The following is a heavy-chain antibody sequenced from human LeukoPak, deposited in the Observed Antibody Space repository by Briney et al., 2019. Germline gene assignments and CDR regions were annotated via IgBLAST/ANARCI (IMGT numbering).Heavy chain of an antibody. J-gene: IGHJ4*02. Sequence: PSETLSLTCTVSGGSISSYYWSWIRQPPGKGLEWIGYIYYSGSTNYNPSLKSRVTMSVDTSKNQFSLKLSSVTAADTAVYYCARAEQWLPDYYFDDWGQGTLVTVSS. CDR1: GGSISSYY. D-gene: IGHD6-19*01. CDR3: ARAEQWLPDYYFDD. CDR2: IYYSGST. V-gene: IGHV4-59*01.